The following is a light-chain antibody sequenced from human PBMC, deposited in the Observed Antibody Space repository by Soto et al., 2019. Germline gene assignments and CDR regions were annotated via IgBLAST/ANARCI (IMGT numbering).Light chain of an antibody. CDR1: STDVGGYNF. V-gene: IGLV2-14*01. CDR3: YSYRGYYTGV. Sequence: QHVLSHLVPVSACPGLSITISSTGTSTDVGGYNFVSWYQQLPGRAPKPPRYQLSRRPSSVPHRFSGSKSGDTASLTISGPQAEDEADYYCYSYRGYYTGVFGTGTKVTVL. CDR2: QLS. J-gene: IGLJ1*01.